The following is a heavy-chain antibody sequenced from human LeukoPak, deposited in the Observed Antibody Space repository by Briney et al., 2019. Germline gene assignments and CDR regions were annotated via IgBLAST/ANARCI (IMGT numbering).Heavy chain of an antibody. V-gene: IGHV3-48*03. CDR3: ARLATTGTFSGDY. D-gene: IGHD6-13*01. CDR1: GFTFSSYE. J-gene: IGHJ4*02. Sequence: GGSSRLSCAASGFTFSSYEMNWVRQAPGKGLEWVSYISSSGSTIYYADSVKGRFTISRDNAKNSLYLQMNSLRAEDTAVYYCARLATTGTFSGDYWGQGTLVTVSS. CDR2: ISSSGSTI.